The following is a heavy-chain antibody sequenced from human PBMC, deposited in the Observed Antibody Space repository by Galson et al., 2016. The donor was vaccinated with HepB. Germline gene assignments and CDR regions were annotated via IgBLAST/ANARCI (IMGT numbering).Heavy chain of an antibody. Sequence: SLRLSCAASGFSFSNYAMSWVRQAPGKGLEWVSSISGTGGSTYYADSVKGRFTISRDNSKNTLYLQMNSLRAEDTAVYYCASMTGTTPGGYWGQGTLVTVSS. CDR1: GFSFSNYA. D-gene: IGHD1-20*01. CDR2: ISGTGGST. J-gene: IGHJ4*02. V-gene: IGHV3-23*01. CDR3: ASMTGTTPGGY.